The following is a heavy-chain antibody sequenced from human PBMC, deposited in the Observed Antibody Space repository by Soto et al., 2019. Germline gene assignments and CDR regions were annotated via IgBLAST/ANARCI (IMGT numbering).Heavy chain of an antibody. CDR3: ARAKTYYYDSSGYSYYYGMDV. D-gene: IGHD3-22*01. V-gene: IGHV3-48*03. J-gene: IGHJ6*02. CDR2: ISSSGSTI. CDR1: GFTFSSYE. Sequence: PGGSLRLSCAASGFTFSSYEMNLVSQAPGKGLEWVSYISSSGSTIYYADSVKGRFTISRDNAKNSLYLQMNSLRAEDTAVYYCARAKTYYYDSSGYSYYYGMDVWGQGTTVTVSS.